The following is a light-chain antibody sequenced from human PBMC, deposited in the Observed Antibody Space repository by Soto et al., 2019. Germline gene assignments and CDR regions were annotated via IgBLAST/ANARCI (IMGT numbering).Light chain of an antibody. CDR1: QSVGSD. Sequence: EIVMTQSPATLSVSPGARATLSCRASQSVGSDLVWYRQKPGQAPRLLIYGASNRAAGVPSRFSAWGSETDFTLTISDVQPEDFAVYYCHQRQSWPRTFGQGTKVDIK. CDR2: GAS. CDR3: HQRQSWPRT. V-gene: IGKV3D-15*01. J-gene: IGKJ1*01.